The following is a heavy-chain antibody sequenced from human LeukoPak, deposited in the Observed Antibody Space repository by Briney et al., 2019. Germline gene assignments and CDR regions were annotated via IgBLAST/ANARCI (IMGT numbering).Heavy chain of an antibody. CDR2: ISGSGTFT. Sequence: GGSLRLSCAASGFTFSSYAMTWVRQAPGKGLEWVSGISGSGTFTYYADSVKGRFTISRDNAKNSLYLQMNSLRAEDTAVYYCARLNMVRGVIITFFDYWGQGTLVTVSS. J-gene: IGHJ4*02. CDR1: GFTFSSYA. V-gene: IGHV3-23*01. D-gene: IGHD3-10*01. CDR3: ARLNMVRGVIITFFDY.